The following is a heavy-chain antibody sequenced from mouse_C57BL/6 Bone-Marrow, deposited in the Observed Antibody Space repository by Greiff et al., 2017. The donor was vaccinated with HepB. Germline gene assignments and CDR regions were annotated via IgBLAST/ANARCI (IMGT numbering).Heavy chain of an antibody. J-gene: IGHJ4*01. CDR3: ARGYYDYVYAMDY. CDR2: INPYNGGT. CDR1: GYTFTDYY. D-gene: IGHD2-4*01. Sequence: VQLQQSGPVLVKPGASVKMSCKASGYTFTDYYMNWVKQSHGKSLEWIGVINPYNGGTSYNQKFKGKATLTVDKSSSTAYMELNSLTSEDSAVYYCARGYYDYVYAMDYWGQGTSVTVSS. V-gene: IGHV1-19*01.